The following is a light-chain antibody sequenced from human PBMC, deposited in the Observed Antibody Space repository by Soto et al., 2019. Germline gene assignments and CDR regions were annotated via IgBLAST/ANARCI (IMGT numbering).Light chain of an antibody. CDR2: GAS. CDR1: QSLRSS. J-gene: IGKJ4*01. V-gene: IGKV3-15*01. Sequence: VMTQSPATLSVSPGERATLSCRASQSLRSSLAWYQQKPGQAPRLLIYGASTRATGIPARFSGSGSGTEFTLTISSLQSEDFAVYYCQQYIRWPLTFGGGTKVDI. CDR3: QQYIRWPLT.